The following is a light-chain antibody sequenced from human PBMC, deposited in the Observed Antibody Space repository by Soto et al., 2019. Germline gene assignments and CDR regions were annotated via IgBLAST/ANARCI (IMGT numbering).Light chain of an antibody. CDR2: DVS. CDR1: SSDVGGYNY. CDR3: SSYTTSNTRQIV. J-gene: IGLJ1*01. Sequence: QSVLTQPASVSGSPGQSITISCTGTSSDVGGYNYVSWCQHRPGEAPKLMIYDVSNRPSGVSNRFSGSKSGNTASLTISGLQPEDEADYYCSSYTTSNTRQIVFGTGTKVTVL. V-gene: IGLV2-14*03.